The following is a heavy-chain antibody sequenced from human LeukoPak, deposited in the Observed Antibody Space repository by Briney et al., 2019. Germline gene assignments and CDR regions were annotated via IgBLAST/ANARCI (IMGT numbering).Heavy chain of an antibody. Sequence: GGSLRLSCAASGFTFSSYAMSWVRQAPGKGLEWVSAISGSGGSTYYADSVKGRFTISRDNSKNTLYLQMNSLRAEDTAVYYCAKIPGGPRIGYGGSVDYWGQGTLVTVSS. J-gene: IGHJ4*02. CDR1: GFTFSSYA. V-gene: IGHV3-23*01. D-gene: IGHD2-15*01. CDR3: AKIPGGPRIGYGGSVDY. CDR2: ISGSGGST.